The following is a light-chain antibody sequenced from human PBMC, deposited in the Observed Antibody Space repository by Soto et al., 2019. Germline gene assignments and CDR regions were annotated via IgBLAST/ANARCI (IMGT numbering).Light chain of an antibody. CDR3: QVWDNVDDHIYV. J-gene: IGLJ1*01. Sequence: SYELTQPPSVSVAPGQTATISCGENNIDSRTVHWYQQKPGQAPLLVVYDNSFRPSGIPNRFSGSNSGNTATLTISRVEAVDEADYYCQVWDNVDDHIYVFGTGTKLTVL. CDR1: NIDSRT. V-gene: IGLV3-21*02. CDR2: DNS.